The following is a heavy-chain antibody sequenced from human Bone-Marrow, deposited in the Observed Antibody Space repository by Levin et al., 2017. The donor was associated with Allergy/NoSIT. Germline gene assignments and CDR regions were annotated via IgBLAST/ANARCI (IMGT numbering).Heavy chain of an antibody. J-gene: IGHJ6*03. CDR1: GFTFSDYF. D-gene: IGHD5-24*01. CDR2: ISSSGGST. CDR3: ARDSRTYNLERANYYYFMDV. V-gene: IGHV3-11*06. Sequence: GGSLRLSCAASGFTFSDYFLAWIRQTPGRGLELVAYISSSGGSTDYADSVKGRFSISRDNAQNSLSLQMTRLTADDTAVYYCARDSRTYNLERANYYYFMDVWGRGTAVTVSS.